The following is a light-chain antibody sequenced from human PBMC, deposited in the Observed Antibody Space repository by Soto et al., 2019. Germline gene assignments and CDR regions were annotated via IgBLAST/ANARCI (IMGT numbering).Light chain of an antibody. CDR1: QSVSGSY. CDR2: GAS. Sequence: EIVLTQSPGTLSLSPGERATRSCRGGQSVSGSYLAWYQQKPCQAPRLLIYGASSRATGIPDRFSGSGSGTDFTLTISRLEPEDFAVYYCQHYDNSPPSVTFGPGTKVDIK. J-gene: IGKJ3*01. V-gene: IGKV3-20*01. CDR3: QHYDNSPPSVT.